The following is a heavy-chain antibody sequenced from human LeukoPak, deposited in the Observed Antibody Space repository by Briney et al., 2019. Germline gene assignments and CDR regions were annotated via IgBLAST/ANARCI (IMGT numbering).Heavy chain of an antibody. CDR2: ISGSGGSI. D-gene: IGHD3-22*01. J-gene: IGHJ4*02. CDR3: AKDHTYYYDSSGPGLGY. Sequence: GGSLRLSCAASGFTFSSYGMSWVRQAPGKGLEWVSAISGSGGSIYYADSVKGRFTISRDNSKNTLYLQMNSLRAEDTAVYYCAKDHTYYYDSSGPGLGYWGQGTLVTVSS. V-gene: IGHV3-23*01. CDR1: GFTFSSYG.